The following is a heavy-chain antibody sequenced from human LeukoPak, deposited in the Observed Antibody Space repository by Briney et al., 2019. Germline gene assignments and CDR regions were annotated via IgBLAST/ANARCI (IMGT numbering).Heavy chain of an antibody. J-gene: IGHJ4*02. CDR3: ARVEALGDQLPHY. CDR2: IIPIFGTA. V-gene: IGHV1-69*13. Sequence: ASVKVSCKASGGTFSSYAISWVRQAPGQGLEWMGGIIPIFGTANYAQKFQGRVTITADESTSTAYMELSSLRSEDTAVYYCARVEALGDQLPHYWGQGTLVTVSS. CDR1: GGTFSSYA. D-gene: IGHD2-2*01.